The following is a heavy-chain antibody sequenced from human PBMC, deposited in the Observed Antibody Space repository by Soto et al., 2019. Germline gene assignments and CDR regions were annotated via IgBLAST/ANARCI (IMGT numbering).Heavy chain of an antibody. CDR3: ARQIYDSDTGPNFQYYFDS. D-gene: IGHD3-22*01. CDR2: IDPSDSQT. Sequence: GESLKISCKGSGYSFAGYWITWVRQKPGKGLEWMGRIDPSDSQTYCSPSFRGHVTISVTKSITTVFLQWSSLRASDTAMYYCARQIYDSDTGPNFQYYFDSWGQGTPVTVSS. J-gene: IGHJ4*02. V-gene: IGHV5-10-1*01. CDR1: GYSFAGYW.